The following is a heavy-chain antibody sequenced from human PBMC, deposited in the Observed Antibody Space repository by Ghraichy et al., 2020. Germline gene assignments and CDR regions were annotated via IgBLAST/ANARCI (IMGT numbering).Heavy chain of an antibody. CDR2: ISGSGGST. J-gene: IGHJ4*01. D-gene: IGHD3-16*02. Sequence: ISGSGGSTYYADSVKGRFTISRDNSKNTLYLQMNSLRAEDTAVYYCAKDSRLGELSLYSFDY. V-gene: IGHV3-23*01. CDR3: AKDSRLGELSLYSFDY.